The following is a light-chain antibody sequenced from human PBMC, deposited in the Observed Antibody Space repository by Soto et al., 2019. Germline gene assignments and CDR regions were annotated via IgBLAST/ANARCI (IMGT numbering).Light chain of an antibody. J-gene: IGKJ1*01. CDR3: QQYNNWPPMT. V-gene: IGKV3-15*01. Sequence: EIVMTQSPATLSVSPGERATLSCRASQSVSSNLAWYQQKPGQAPRLLIYGASTRATGISARFSGSGSGTEFTLTFSSLQSEDFAVYYCQQYNNWPPMTFGQGTKVDIK. CDR2: GAS. CDR1: QSVSSN.